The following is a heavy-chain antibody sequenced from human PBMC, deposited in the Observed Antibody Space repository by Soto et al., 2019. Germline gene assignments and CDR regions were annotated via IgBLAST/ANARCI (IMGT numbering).Heavy chain of an antibody. Sequence: QVQLQESGPGLMKPSQTLSLTCTVSGGSISSGGFYWSWIRQHPEKGLEWIGYVYYSGSTYYNPSLHSRVTISVDTSKSQFSLKLSSVTAADTAVYYCARGLRGVITIPFDYWGQGTLVTVSS. D-gene: IGHD3-10*01. J-gene: IGHJ4*02. CDR3: ARGLRGVITIPFDY. CDR1: GGSISSGGFY. CDR2: VYYSGST. V-gene: IGHV4-31*03.